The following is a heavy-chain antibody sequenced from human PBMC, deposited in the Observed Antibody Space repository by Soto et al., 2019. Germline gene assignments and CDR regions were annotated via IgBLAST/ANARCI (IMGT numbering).Heavy chain of an antibody. V-gene: IGHV5-10-1*01. J-gene: IGHJ4*02. CDR2: IDPSDSYT. Sequence: GESLKISCKGSGYSFTSYWISWVRQMPGKGLEWMGRIDPSDSYTNYSPSFQGHVTISADKSISTAYLQWSSLKASDTAMYYCARPRETKYYYDSSGYYANWGQGTLVTVSS. D-gene: IGHD3-22*01. CDR3: ARPRETKYYYDSSGYYAN. CDR1: GYSFTSYW.